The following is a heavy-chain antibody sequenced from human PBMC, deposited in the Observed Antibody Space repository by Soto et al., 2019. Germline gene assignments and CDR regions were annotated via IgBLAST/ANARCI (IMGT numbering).Heavy chain of an antibody. CDR1: GGSITTGGSY. D-gene: IGHD2-2*02. CDR3: ARARFQVLYGKPYFDS. J-gene: IGHJ4*02. CDR2: IYHRGNT. V-gene: IGHV4-31*03. Sequence: PSETLSLTCTVSGGSITTGGSYWSWIRQHPGKGLEWIGNIYHRGNTYYNPSLKSRLTISVDTSKNHFSLMVDSVTAADTAVYYCARARFQVLYGKPYFDSWGQGTRVTVSS.